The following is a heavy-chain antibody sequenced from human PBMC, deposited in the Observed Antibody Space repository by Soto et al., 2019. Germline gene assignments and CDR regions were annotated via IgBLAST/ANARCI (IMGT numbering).Heavy chain of an antibody. CDR2: IYYSGST. CDR1: GGSISSYY. D-gene: IGHD3-16*01. CDR3: ARYGGRDEYYFDY. J-gene: IGHJ4*02. V-gene: IGHV4-59*01. Sequence: LSLTCTVSGGSISSYYWSWIRQPPGKGLEWIGYIYYSGSTNYNPSLKSRVTISVDTSKNQFSLKLSSVTAADTAVYYCARYGGRDEYYFDYWGQGTLVTVSS.